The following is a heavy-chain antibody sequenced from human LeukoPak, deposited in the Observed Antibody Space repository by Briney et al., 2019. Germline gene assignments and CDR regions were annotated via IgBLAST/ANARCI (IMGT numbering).Heavy chain of an antibody. Sequence: GGSLRLSCAASGFTFSSYSMSWVRQAPGKGLECISVIYSGGSTDYADSVKGRLTISRDNSKNTLYLQMNSLRAEDTAVYYCARVVDHDYGDYYLDYWGQGTLVTVSS. J-gene: IGHJ4*02. V-gene: IGHV3-53*01. CDR2: IYSGGST. CDR3: ARVVDHDYGDYYLDY. CDR1: GFTFSSYS. D-gene: IGHD4-17*01.